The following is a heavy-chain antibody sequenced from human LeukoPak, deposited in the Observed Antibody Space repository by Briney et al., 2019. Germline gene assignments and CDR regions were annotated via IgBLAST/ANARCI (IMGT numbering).Heavy chain of an antibody. D-gene: IGHD6-13*01. CDR1: GYTFTGYY. CDR3: ARSASRQLVLNDWFDP. Sequence: ASVKVSCKASGYTFTGYYMHWVRQAPGQGLEWMGRINPKSGDTNYAQKFQSRVTMTRDTPISTAYMELSRLRSDDTAVYYCARSASRQLVLNDWFDPWGQGTLVTVSS. J-gene: IGHJ5*02. CDR2: INPKSGDT. V-gene: IGHV1-2*06.